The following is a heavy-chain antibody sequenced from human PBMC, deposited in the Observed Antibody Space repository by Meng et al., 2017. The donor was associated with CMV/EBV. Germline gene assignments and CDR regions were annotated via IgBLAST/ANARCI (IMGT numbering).Heavy chain of an antibody. CDR2: IYYSGST. V-gene: IGHV4-61*01. J-gene: IGHJ6*02. Sequence: GSLRLSCTVSGGSVSSGSYYWSWIRQPPGKGLEWIGYIYYSGSTNYNPSLKSRVTISVDTSKNQFSLKLSSVTAADTAVYYCARDRVHYDFWSPPNYYYGMDVWGQGTTVTVSS. CDR3: ARDRVHYDFWSPPNYYYGMDV. CDR1: GGSVSSGSYY. D-gene: IGHD3-3*01.